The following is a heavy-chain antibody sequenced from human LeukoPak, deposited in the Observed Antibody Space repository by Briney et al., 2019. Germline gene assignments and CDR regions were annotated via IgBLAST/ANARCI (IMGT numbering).Heavy chain of an antibody. CDR1: GYTFTSYG. J-gene: IGHJ6*03. CDR2: INPSGGST. Sequence: ASVKVSCKASGYTFTSYGISWVRQAPGQGLEWMGIINPSGGSTSYAQKFQGRVTMTRDTSTSTVYMELSSLRSEDTAVYYCARGMITFGGVITEPRDYYYYMDVWGKGTTVTISS. D-gene: IGHD3-16*01. CDR3: ARGMITFGGVITEPRDYYYYMDV. V-gene: IGHV1-46*01.